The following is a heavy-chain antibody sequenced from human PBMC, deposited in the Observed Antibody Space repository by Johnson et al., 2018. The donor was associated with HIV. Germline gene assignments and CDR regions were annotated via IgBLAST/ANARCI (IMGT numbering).Heavy chain of an antibody. D-gene: IGHD4-17*01. V-gene: IGHV3-43D*03. Sequence: EVQLVESGGVVVQPGGSLRLSCETSRFTFDDYAMHWVRQAPGKGLEWVSLINWDGDSTYYADSVKGRFTISRDNAKNSLYLQMNSLRAEDTALYYCARPSVTTRDAFDIWGQGTMVTVSS. J-gene: IGHJ3*02. CDR1: RFTFDDYA. CDR2: INWDGDST. CDR3: ARPSVTTRDAFDI.